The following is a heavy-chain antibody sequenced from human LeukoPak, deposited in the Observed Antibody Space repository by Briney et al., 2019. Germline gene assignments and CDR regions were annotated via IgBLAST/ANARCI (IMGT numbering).Heavy chain of an antibody. J-gene: IGHJ4*02. Sequence: PGGSLRLSCAASGFTFSSYGMHWVRQAPGKGLEWVAFIRYDGGNKYYADSVKGRFTISRDNSKNTLYLQMNSLRAEDTAVYYCATLSPSSRGSYDYWGQGTLVTVSS. CDR2: IRYDGGNK. V-gene: IGHV3-30*02. CDR3: ATLSPSSRGSYDY. D-gene: IGHD1-26*01. CDR1: GFTFSSYG.